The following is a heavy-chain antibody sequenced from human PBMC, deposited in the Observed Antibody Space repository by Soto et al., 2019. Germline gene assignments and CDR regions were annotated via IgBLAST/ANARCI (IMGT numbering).Heavy chain of an antibody. CDR3: AKDWTVHGAGSYFDSHWFDP. J-gene: IGHJ5*02. CDR1: EFTFSTYA. D-gene: IGHD3-10*01. CDR2: TSHDGSTK. Sequence: QVQLVESGGGVVQPGRSLRLSCAASEFTFSTYAMHWVRQAPGKGLEWVAVTSHDGSTKFYADSVKGRFTISRDNSNNALYVQMNSLRAEDTDVYYCAKDWTVHGAGSYFDSHWFDPWGQGTLVTVSS. V-gene: IGHV3-30*18.